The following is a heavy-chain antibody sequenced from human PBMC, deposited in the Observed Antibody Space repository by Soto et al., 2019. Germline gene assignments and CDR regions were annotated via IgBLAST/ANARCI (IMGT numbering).Heavy chain of an antibody. J-gene: IGHJ4*02. CDR2: ISAYNGNT. V-gene: IGHV1-18*01. Sequence: ASVKVSCKASGYTFTSYGISWVRQAPGQGLEWMGWISAYNGNTNYAQKLQGRVTMTTDTSTSTAYMELRSLRSDDTAVYYCASSASPIGTYYFDYWGQGTLVTVAS. CDR3: ASSASPIGTYYFDY. D-gene: IGHD3-10*01. CDR1: GYTFTSYG.